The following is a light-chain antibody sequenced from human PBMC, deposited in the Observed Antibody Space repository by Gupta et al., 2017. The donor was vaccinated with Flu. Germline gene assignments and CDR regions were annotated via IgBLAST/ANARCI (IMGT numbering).Light chain of an antibody. V-gene: IGKV1-5*03. CDR2: QAS. CDR3: HQYNSYSVT. CDR1: HSISTW. Sequence: DVQMTQAPSTLSASIGDRVTFTCRASHSISTWLAWYQHKPGKAPNLLICQASTLQSGVPSRFPDRGSGTEFTLTISILQPNDFATYYCHQYNSYSVTFGQGTRLEIK. J-gene: IGKJ5*01.